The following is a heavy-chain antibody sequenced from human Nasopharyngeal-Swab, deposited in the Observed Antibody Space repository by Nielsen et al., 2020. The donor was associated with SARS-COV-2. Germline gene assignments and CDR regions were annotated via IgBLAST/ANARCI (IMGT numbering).Heavy chain of an antibody. CDR1: EFVFSSYA. D-gene: IGHD1-26*01. V-gene: IGHV3-30*04. CDR3: ARATSRSYYPFDY. CDR2: VSYDGSSK. J-gene: IGHJ4*02. Sequence: GESLKISCAASEFVFSSYAMHWVRQTPGKGLEWVALVSYDGSSKFYADSVKGRFSISRDNPKNTLFLDMYSLRLEDTALYYWARATSRSYYPFDYWGQGTLVTVSS.